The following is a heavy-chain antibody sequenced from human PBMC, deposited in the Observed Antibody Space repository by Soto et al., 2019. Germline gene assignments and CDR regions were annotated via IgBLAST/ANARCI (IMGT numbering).Heavy chain of an antibody. D-gene: IGHD3-16*01. CDR1: GFKFSNYA. CDR2: ISATGGGT. CDR3: AKDRRAGGNSAFYFDF. J-gene: IGHJ4*02. V-gene: IGHV3-23*01. Sequence: GVLRLSCAASGFKFSNYAMSWVRQAPGKGLEWVSLISATGGGTYYADSVKGRFTISRDNSHNTLYLQVHSLTAEDTAVYYCAKDRRAGGNSAFYFDFWGQGTLVTVSS.